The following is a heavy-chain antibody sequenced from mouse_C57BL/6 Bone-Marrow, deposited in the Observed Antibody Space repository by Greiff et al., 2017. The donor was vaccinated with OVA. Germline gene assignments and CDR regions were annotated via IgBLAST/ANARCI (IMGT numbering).Heavy chain of an antibody. J-gene: IGHJ4*01. V-gene: IGHV1-50*01. CDR2: IDPSDSYT. CDR1: GYTFTRYW. Sequence: QQSCKASGYTFTRYWMQWVKQRPGQGLEWIGEIDPSDSYTNYNQKFKGKATLTVDTSSSTAYMQLSSLTSEDSAVYYCAREEDGSSYYYAMDYWGQGTSVTVSS. D-gene: IGHD1-1*01. CDR3: AREEDGSSYYYAMDY.